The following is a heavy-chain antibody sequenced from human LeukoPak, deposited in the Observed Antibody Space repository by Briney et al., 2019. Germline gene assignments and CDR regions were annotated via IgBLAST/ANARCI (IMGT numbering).Heavy chain of an antibody. CDR2: IIPIFGSA. V-gene: IGHV1-69*05. J-gene: IGHJ6*03. CDR1: GGTFSSYA. Sequence: GASVKVSCKASGGTFSSYAISWVRQAPGQGLEWMGGIIPIFGSANYAQTFQGRVTITTDQSTSTAYMELSSLSSEDTAVYYCARVGRSRGSLPNTYYYMDVWGKGTTVTVSS. CDR3: ARVGRSRGSLPNTYYYMDV. D-gene: IGHD1-26*01.